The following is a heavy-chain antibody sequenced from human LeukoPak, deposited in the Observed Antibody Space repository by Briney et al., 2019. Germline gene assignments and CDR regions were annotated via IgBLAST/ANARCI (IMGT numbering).Heavy chain of an antibody. V-gene: IGHV4-39*07. Sequence: PSETLSLTCTVSGGSISSSSYYWGWIRQPPGKGLEWIGCIYYSGGTYYNPSLKSRVTISVDTSKNQFSLKLSSVTAADTAVYYCARDNRRYYFDYWGQGTLVTVSS. J-gene: IGHJ4*02. CDR2: IYYSGGT. D-gene: IGHD4-17*01. CDR1: GGSISSSSYY. CDR3: ARDNRRYYFDY.